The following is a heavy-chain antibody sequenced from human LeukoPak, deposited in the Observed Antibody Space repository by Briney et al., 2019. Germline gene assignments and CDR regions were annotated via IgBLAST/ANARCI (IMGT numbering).Heavy chain of an antibody. CDR1: GGTFSSYA. CDR3: ARDLRRDGYNLWD. CDR2: IIPIFGTA. J-gene: IGHJ4*02. V-gene: IGHV1-69*05. D-gene: IGHD5-24*01. Sequence: SVKVSCKASGGTFSSYAISWVRQAPGQGLEWMGRIIPIFGTANYAQKFQGRVTITTDESTSTAYMELGSLRSEDTAVYYCARDLRRDGYNLWDWGQGTLVTVSS.